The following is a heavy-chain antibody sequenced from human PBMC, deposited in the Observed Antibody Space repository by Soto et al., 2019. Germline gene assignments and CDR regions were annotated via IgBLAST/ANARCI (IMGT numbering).Heavy chain of an antibody. CDR1: GFTFSSYG. CDR3: AKDRKAMVRGVMVYYNMDV. J-gene: IGHJ6*03. D-gene: IGHD3-10*01. V-gene: IGHV3-23*01. CDR2: ISGSGGST. Sequence: PGGSLRLSCAASGFTFSSYGMHWVRQAPGKGLEWVSAISGSGGSTYYADSVKGRFTISRDNSENTLYLQMNSLRAEDTAVYYCAKDRKAMVRGVMVYYNMDVWGKGTTVTVSS.